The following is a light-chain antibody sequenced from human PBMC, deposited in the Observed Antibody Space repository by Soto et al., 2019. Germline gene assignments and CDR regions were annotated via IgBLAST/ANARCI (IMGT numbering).Light chain of an antibody. J-gene: IGLJ1*01. V-gene: IGLV2-11*01. CDR2: DVS. CDR1: SSDVGGYNY. CDR3: CSYAGTYV. Sequence: QSVLTQPRSVSGSPGQSVTISCTGTSSDVGGYNYVSWYQQHPGKAPKLMIYDVSKRPSGCADRFSGSKSGNTASLTISGLQAEDEADYYCCSYAGTYVFGTGTKVTVL.